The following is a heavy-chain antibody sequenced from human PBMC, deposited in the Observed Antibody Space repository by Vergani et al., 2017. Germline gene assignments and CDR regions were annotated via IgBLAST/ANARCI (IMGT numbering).Heavy chain of an antibody. CDR2: IYYSGST. CDR3: AGRDRFLGPDAFDI. Sequence: QLQLQESGPGLVKPSETLSLTCTVSGGSISSSSYYWGWIRQPPGKGLEWIGSIYYSGSTYYNPSLKSRVTISVDTSKNQFSLKLSSVTAADTAVYYCAGRDRFLGPDAFDIWGQGTMVTVSS. J-gene: IGHJ3*02. CDR1: GGSISSSSYY. D-gene: IGHD3-3*01. V-gene: IGHV4-39*01.